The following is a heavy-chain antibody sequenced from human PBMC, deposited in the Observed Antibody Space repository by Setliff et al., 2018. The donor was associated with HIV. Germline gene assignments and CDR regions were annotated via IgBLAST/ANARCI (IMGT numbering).Heavy chain of an antibody. CDR2: IIPIFGTA. J-gene: IGHJ4*02. CDR3: ALGYDSSGYYPYFDY. Sequence: SVKVSCKASGGTFSSYAISWVRQAPGQGLEWMGGIIPIFGTANYAQKFQGRVTITADESTSTAYMELSSLRSEDTAVYYCALGYDSSGYYPYFDYWGQGTLVTVSS. CDR1: GGTFSSYA. V-gene: IGHV1-69*13. D-gene: IGHD3-22*01.